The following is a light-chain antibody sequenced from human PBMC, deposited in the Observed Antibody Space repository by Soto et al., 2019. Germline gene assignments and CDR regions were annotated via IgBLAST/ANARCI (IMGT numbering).Light chain of an antibody. CDR3: QQYNSHSPWT. Sequence: DIQMTQSPSTLSASVGDRVTITCRASQSVSTWLAWYQQKPGKAPQVLISMASTLESGVPSRFSGSGSGTEFTLTISSLQPDDFATHYCQQYNSHSPWTFGQGTKVDIK. CDR1: QSVSTW. V-gene: IGKV1-5*03. CDR2: MAS. J-gene: IGKJ1*01.